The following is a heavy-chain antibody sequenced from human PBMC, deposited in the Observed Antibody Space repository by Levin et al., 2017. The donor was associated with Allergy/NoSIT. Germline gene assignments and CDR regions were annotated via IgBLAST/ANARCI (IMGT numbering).Heavy chain of an antibody. V-gene: IGHV5-51*01. CDR2: IYPGDSDT. CDR3: ARHLAAAGTPDNWFDP. J-gene: IGHJ5*02. D-gene: IGHD6-13*01. Sequence: GESLKISCKGSGYSFTSYWIGWVRQMPGKGLEWMGIIYPGDSDTRYSPSFQGQVTISADKSISTAYLQWSSLKASDTAMYYCARHLAAAGTPDNWFDPWGQGTLVTVSS. CDR1: GYSFTSYW.